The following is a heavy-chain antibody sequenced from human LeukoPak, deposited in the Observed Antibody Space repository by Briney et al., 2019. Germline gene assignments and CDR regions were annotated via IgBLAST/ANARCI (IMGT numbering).Heavy chain of an antibody. CDR1: GGSINSNNHY. CDR2: INYSGTI. CDR3: ARHPGYSSGWWYFDF. J-gene: IGHJ4*02. Sequence: SETLSLTCNVSGGSINSNNHYWGWIRQPPGKGLEWLGSINYSGTIFYSPSLNSRVTISVDTSGNQFSLKLTSATAADTAVYCCARHPGYSSGWWYFDFWGQGTLVTVSS. D-gene: IGHD5-18*01. V-gene: IGHV4-39*01.